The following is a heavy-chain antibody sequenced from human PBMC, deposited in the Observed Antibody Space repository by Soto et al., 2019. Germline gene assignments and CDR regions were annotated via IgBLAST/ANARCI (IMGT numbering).Heavy chain of an antibody. J-gene: IGHJ4*02. D-gene: IGHD1-1*01. CDR1: GYTFTSYG. V-gene: IGHV1-18*01. CDR3: ARGRYGDY. CDR2: ISAHNGNT. Sequence: QVHLVQSGAEVKKPGASVNVSCKASGYTFTSYGITWVRQAPGQGLEWMGWISAHNGNTDDEKKLQGRVIVTIDTSTRTAYMELRSLISDDTAVYYCARGRYGDYWGQGALVTVSS.